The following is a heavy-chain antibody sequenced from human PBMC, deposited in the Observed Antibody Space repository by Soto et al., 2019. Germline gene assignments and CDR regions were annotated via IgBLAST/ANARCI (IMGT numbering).Heavy chain of an antibody. Sequence: SETLSLTCAVYGGSFSGYYWSWIRQPPGKGLEWIGEINHSGSTNYNPSLKSRVTISVDTSKNQFSLKLSSVTAADTAVYYCARDEETYSSPGYYDYWGQGTLVTVSS. CDR2: INHSGST. CDR3: ARDEETYSSPGYYDY. J-gene: IGHJ4*02. CDR1: GGSFSGYY. V-gene: IGHV4-34*01. D-gene: IGHD6-13*01.